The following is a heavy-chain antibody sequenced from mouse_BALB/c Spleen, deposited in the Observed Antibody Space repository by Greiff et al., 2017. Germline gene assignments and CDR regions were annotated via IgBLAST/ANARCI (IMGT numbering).Heavy chain of an antibody. CDR2: ISSGSSTI. V-gene: IGHV5-17*02. D-gene: IGHD2-3*01. J-gene: IGHJ4*01. CDR1: GFTFSSFG. CDR3: ARSDIYDGYYDAMDY. Sequence: EVKVVESGGGLVQPGGSRKLSCAASGFTFSSFGMHWVRQAPEKGLEWVAYISSGSSTIYYADTVKGRFTISRDNPKNTLFLQMTSLRSEDTAMYYCARSDIYDGYYDAMDYWGQGTSVTVSA.